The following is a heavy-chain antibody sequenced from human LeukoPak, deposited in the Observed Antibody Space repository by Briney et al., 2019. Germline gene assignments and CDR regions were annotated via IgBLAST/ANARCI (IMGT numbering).Heavy chain of an antibody. V-gene: IGHV3-23*01. J-gene: IGHJ6*03. D-gene: IGHD2-2*01. CDR2: ISGSGGST. CDR3: AKEGLGYCSSTSCWNYYYYYYYMDV. Sequence: GGSLRLSCAASGFTFSSYAMSWVRQAPGKGLEWVSAISGSGGSTYYADSVKGRFTISRDNSKNTLYLQMNSLRAEDTAVYYCAKEGLGYCSSTSCWNYYYYYYYMDVWGKGTTVTISS. CDR1: GFTFSSYA.